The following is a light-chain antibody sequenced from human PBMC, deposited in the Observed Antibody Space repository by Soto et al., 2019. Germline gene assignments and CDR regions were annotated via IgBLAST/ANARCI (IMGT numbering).Light chain of an antibody. CDR1: HDIDNF. CDR2: DVS. CDR3: QQYNRYWT. Sequence: DIQMIQSPSSLSASIGDRVTITCQASHDIDNFLNWYQQKPGKAPKLLIYDVSSLESGVPSRFSGSGSETEFTLTISSLFPDDFATYYCQQYNRYWTFGQGTKVDIK. V-gene: IGKV1-5*01. J-gene: IGKJ1*01.